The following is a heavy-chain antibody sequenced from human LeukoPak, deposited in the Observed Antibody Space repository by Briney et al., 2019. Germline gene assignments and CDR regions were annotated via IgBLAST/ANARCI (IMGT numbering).Heavy chain of an antibody. V-gene: IGHV5-51*01. J-gene: IGHJ6*02. Sequence: GESLKISCKGSGYSFTSYWIAWVRQMPGKGLEWMGIIYPGDSHTRYSPSFQGQVTISADKSISTAYLQWSSLKASDTAMYYCARQPTTRVKDYYYYGMDVWGQGTTVTVSS. CDR3: ARQPTTRVKDYYYYGMDV. D-gene: IGHD4-17*01. CDR1: GYSFTSYW. CDR2: IYPGDSHT.